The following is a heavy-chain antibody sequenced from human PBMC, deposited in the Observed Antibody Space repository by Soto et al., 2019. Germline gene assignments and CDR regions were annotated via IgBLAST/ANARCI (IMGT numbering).Heavy chain of an antibody. J-gene: IGHJ4*02. Sequence: SETLSLTCTVSGGSISSYYWSWIRQSPGKRLEWICYIYFSGSTNYNPSLKSRVTISGDTSKNQFSLKLTSLTAADTAVYYCARVEYSGYPRIWGQGTLVTVPQ. CDR3: ARVEYSGYPRI. CDR1: GGSISSYY. V-gene: IGHV4-59*01. CDR2: IYFSGST. D-gene: IGHD5-12*01.